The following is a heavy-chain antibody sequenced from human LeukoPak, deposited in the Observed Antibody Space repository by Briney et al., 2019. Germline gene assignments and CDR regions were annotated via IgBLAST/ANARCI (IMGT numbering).Heavy chain of an antibody. CDR2: ISSSGST. D-gene: IGHD2-21*02. CDR3: ARDLRRRVTAIGYGPREYYYYMDV. Sequence: PSETLSLTCTVSGDSISSGDYYWSWIRQPAGKGLEWIGRISSSGSTNYNPSLKSRVTISVDTSKNQFSLKLSSVTAADTAVYYCARDLRRRVTAIGYGPREYYYYMDVWGKGTTVTISS. CDR1: GDSISSGDYY. J-gene: IGHJ6*03. V-gene: IGHV4-61*02.